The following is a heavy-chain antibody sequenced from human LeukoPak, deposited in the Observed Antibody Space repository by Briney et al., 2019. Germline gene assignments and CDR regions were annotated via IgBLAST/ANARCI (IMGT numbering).Heavy chain of an antibody. J-gene: IGHJ5*02. Sequence: SETLPLTCTVSGGSITNYYWSWIRQPPGKGLEWIGYIYYSGNTNYNPSLKSRVTTSVDTSKNRLSLQLSSVTAADTAVYYCARHLGFCSRTTCSAYFDPWGQGTLVTVSS. D-gene: IGHD2-2*01. CDR2: IYYSGNT. CDR3: ARHLGFCSRTTCSAYFDP. V-gene: IGHV4-59*08. CDR1: GGSITNYY.